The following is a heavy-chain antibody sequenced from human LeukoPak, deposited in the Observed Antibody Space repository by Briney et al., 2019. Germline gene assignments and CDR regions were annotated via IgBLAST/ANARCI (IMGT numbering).Heavy chain of an antibody. CDR3: GSSRPYLCSGGSCYVFDI. V-gene: IGHV5-51*01. D-gene: IGHD2-15*01. J-gene: IGHJ3*02. CDR2: ICPGDSDT. Sequence: GESLKISCKGSGYSFTSYWIGWVRQMPGKGLEWMGIICPGDSDTRYSPSFQGQVTISADKSISTAYLQWSSLKASDTAMYYCGSSRPYLCSGGSCYVFDIWGQGTMVTVSS. CDR1: GYSFTSYW.